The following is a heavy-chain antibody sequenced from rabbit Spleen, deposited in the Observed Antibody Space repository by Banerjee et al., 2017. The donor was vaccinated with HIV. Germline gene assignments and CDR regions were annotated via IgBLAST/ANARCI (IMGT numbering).Heavy chain of an antibody. CDR1: GFSFSNKAV. Sequence: QEQLVESGGGLVKPEGSLKLSCTASGFSFSNKAVMCWVRQAPGKGLEWIACINAVTGKSVIASWTKGRFTFPKTSATAVTLQMPSLTAPDTATFFCARADYGGYPYAGPVFSLWGQGTLVSVS. V-gene: IGHV1S45*01. CDR3: ARADYGGYPYAGPVFSL. D-gene: IGHD6-1*01. J-gene: IGHJ4*01. CDR2: INAVTGKS.